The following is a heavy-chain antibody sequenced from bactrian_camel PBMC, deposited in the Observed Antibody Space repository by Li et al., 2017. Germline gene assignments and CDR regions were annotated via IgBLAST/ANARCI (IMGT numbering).Heavy chain of an antibody. V-gene: IGHV3S6*01. Sequence: VQLVESGGDLVQPGGSLMVSCAASGFTASSVYMYWVRQAPGKGLEWVAQIAYDGWVTRYHDSTKGRFTISRDNAKNTVYLQMNSLKPEDTAVYYCATGLGLIWWYTDFDFSYWGQGTQVTVS. CDR1: GFTASSVY. D-gene: IGHD5*01. CDR3: ATGLGLIWWYTDFDFSY. J-gene: IGHJ6*01. CDR2: IAYDGWVT.